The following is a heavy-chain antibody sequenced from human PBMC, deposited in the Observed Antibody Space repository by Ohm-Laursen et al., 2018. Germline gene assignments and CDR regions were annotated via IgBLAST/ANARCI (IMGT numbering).Heavy chain of an antibody. D-gene: IGHD5-18*01. Sequence: GASVKVSCKASGYTFTGYYMHWVRQAPGQGLEWMGWINPNSGGTNYAQKFQGRVTMTRDTSISTAYMELSRLRSDDTAVYYCARGVLVWIQLWRGGNEDGMDVWGQGTTVTVSS. CDR2: INPNSGGT. CDR3: ARGVLVWIQLWRGGNEDGMDV. V-gene: IGHV1-2*02. CDR1: GYTFTGYY. J-gene: IGHJ6*02.